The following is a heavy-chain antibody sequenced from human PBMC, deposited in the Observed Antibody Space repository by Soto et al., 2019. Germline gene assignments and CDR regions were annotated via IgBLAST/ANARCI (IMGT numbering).Heavy chain of an antibody. Sequence: ASVKVSCKASGYTFTGYYMHWVRQAPGQGLEWMGWINPNSGGTNYAQKFQGWVTMTRDTSISTAYMELSRLRSDDTAVYYCARAGPNDFWSGSYIQDYYYGMDVWGQGTTVTVSS. J-gene: IGHJ6*02. CDR3: ARAGPNDFWSGSYIQDYYYGMDV. CDR1: GYTFTGYY. D-gene: IGHD3-3*01. CDR2: INPNSGGT. V-gene: IGHV1-2*04.